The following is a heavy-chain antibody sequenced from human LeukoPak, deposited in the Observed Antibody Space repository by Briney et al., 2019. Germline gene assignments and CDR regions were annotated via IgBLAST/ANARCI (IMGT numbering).Heavy chain of an antibody. D-gene: IGHD4-23*01. CDR3: ARTLYGGNSALDY. Sequence: SETLSLTCAVYGGSFSGYYWSWIRQPPGKGLEWIGSIYYSGSTYYNPSLKSRVTISVDTSKNQFSLKLSSVTAADTAVYYCARTLYGGNSALDYWGQGTLVTVSS. CDR2: IYYSGST. CDR1: GGSFSGYY. V-gene: IGHV4-34*01. J-gene: IGHJ4*02.